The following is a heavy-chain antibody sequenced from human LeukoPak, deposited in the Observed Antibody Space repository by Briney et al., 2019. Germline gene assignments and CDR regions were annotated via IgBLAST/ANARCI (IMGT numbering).Heavy chain of an antibody. CDR1: GGSIGTYY. D-gene: IGHD3-22*01. CDR3: ARVTGYMIEDYFDY. J-gene: IGHJ4*02. CDR2: FYYSGST. Sequence: SETLSLTCTVSGGSIGTYYWSWIRQPPGKGLEWIGYFYYSGSTNYNPSLKSRVTISVDTSKNQFSLKLRSVTAADTAVYYCARVTGYMIEDYFDYWGQGTLVTVSS. V-gene: IGHV4-59*01.